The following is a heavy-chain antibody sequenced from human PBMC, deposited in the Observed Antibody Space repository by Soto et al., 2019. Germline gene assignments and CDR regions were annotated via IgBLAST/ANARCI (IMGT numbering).Heavy chain of an antibody. V-gene: IGHV3-23*01. CDR1: RFTFSNSA. CDR2: IRSGGTT. Sequence: EVQLLESGGGLVQPGGSLRLSCAASRFTFSNSAMSWVRQAPGKGLEWVSAIRSGGTTSYADSVKGRFTISRDSSKNTLYLQRNSLRVDDTAVYYCAKGTVHTIRSRGWCNWFDPWGQGTLVTVSS. D-gene: IGHD6-19*01. J-gene: IGHJ5*02. CDR3: AKGTVHTIRSRGWCNWFDP.